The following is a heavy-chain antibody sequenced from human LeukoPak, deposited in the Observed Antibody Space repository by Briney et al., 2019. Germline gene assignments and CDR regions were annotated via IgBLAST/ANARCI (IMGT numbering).Heavy chain of an antibody. J-gene: IGHJ4*02. Sequence: KPGGSLRLSCAASGFTFSSYSMNWVRQAPGKGLEWVSSISSSSSYIYYADSVKGRFAISRDNAKNSLYLQMNSLRAEDTAVYYCATYSNLLDFDYWGQGTLVTVTS. V-gene: IGHV3-21*01. D-gene: IGHD4-11*01. CDR1: GFTFSSYS. CDR2: ISSSSSYI. CDR3: ATYSNLLDFDY.